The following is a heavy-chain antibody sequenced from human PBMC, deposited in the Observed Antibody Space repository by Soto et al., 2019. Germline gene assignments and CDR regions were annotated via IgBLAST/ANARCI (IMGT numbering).Heavy chain of an antibody. D-gene: IGHD3-22*01. CDR2: ISYDGSNE. CDR3: ARDTYFRDSSGYYVFDY. V-gene: IGHV3-30*03. CDR1: GFTFSNYG. Sequence: QVHLVESGGGVVQPGRSLRLSCEASGFTFSNYGTHWVRQAPGEGLEWVAHISYDGSNEHYTDSVKGRFTISRDNSKNMVFLNMNRLRPEDTAVYHCARDTYFRDSSGYYVFDYWGQGTLVTVSS. J-gene: IGHJ4*02.